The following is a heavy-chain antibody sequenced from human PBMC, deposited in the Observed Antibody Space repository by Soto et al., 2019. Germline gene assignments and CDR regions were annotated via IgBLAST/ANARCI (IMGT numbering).Heavy chain of an antibody. V-gene: IGHV3-7*01. CDR1: AFTFSNYW. Sequence: GGSLRLSCAASAFTFSNYWMSWVRQTPGRGLEWVANIKQDGSERYYVDSVKGRFTISRDNAKNSLYLQMNSLRGKETALYFCARGAYSNGWIFGYWGQGTLVTVSS. CDR2: IKQDGSER. J-gene: IGHJ4*02. D-gene: IGHD6-19*01. CDR3: ARGAYSNGWIFGY.